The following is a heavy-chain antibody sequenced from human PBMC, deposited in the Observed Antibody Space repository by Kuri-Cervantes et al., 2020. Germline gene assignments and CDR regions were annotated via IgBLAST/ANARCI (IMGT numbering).Heavy chain of an antibody. D-gene: IGHD3-3*01. CDR2: IYYSGST. J-gene: IGHJ5*02. CDR3: ARVVTIFGVVIRGWFDP. Sequence: GSLRLSCTVSGGSISSYYWSWIRQPPGKGLEWIGYIYYSGSTNYNPSLKSRVTISVDTSKNQFSLKLSSVTAADTAVYYCARVVTIFGVVIRGWFDPWGQGTLVTVSS. V-gene: IGHV4-59*12. CDR1: GGSISSYY.